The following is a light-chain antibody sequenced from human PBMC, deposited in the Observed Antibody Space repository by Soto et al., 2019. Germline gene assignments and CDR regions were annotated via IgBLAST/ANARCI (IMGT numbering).Light chain of an antibody. CDR1: QTISRN. CDR2: GAS. V-gene: IGKV3-15*01. J-gene: IGKJ1*01. Sequence: EIVMTQSPPTLSVSPGERATLSCRASQTISRNLAWYQQRPGQAPRLLMFGASTRAPGIPARFSGSGSETDFTLTISNLQPDDFATYFCQQYNNYPRTFGQGTKVDIK. CDR3: QQYNNYPRT.